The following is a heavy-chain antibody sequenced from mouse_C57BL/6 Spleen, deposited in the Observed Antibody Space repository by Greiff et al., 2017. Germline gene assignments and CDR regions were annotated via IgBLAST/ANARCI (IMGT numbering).Heavy chain of an antibody. J-gene: IGHJ4*01. Sequence: QVQLQQSGAELVRPGSSVKLSCKASGYTFTSYWMDWVKQTPGQGLEWIGTIYPSDSETHYTQKFKDKATLTVDKSASTAYLQLSSLTSEDCAVYYCARRSGYYAMDYWGQGTSVTVSS. CDR1: GYTFTSYW. D-gene: IGHD3-2*02. CDR3: ARRSGYYAMDY. CDR2: IYPSDSET. V-gene: IGHV1-61*01.